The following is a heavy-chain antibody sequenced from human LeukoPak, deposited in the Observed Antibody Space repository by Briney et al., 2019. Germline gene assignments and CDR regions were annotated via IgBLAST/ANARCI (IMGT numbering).Heavy chain of an antibody. CDR2: IWYDGSNK. CDR1: GFTFSSYG. J-gene: IGHJ3*02. CDR3: AREGGIEQWLVRFPFAFDI. D-gene: IGHD6-19*01. V-gene: IGHV3-33*01. Sequence: PGGSLRLSCAASGFTFSSYGMHWVRQAPGKGLEWVAVIWYDGSNKYYADSVKGRFTISRDNSKNTLYLQMNSLRAEDTAVYYCAREGGIEQWLVRFPFAFDIWGQGTMVTVSS.